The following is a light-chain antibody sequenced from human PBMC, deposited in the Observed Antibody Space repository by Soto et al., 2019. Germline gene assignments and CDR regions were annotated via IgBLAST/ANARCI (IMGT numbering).Light chain of an antibody. J-gene: IGLJ1*01. CDR1: SSDVGVYKY. V-gene: IGLV2-11*01. CDR2: DVI. CDR3: CSYAGDYTFV. Sequence: QSALIQPRSVSGSPGQSVTISCTGTSSDVGVYKYVSWYRQHPGKAPKLMIYDVITRPSGVPDRFSGSKSGNTASLTISGLQAEDEADYYCCSYAGDYTFVFGSGTKLNVL.